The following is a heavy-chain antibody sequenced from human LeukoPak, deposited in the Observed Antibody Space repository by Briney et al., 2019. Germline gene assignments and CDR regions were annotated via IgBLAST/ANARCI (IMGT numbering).Heavy chain of an antibody. J-gene: IGHJ6*03. V-gene: IGHV1-46*01. CDR2: INPSGGST. D-gene: IGHD1-26*01. CDR3: ARCSGSSSDYYYYYMDV. CDR1: GYTFTSYY. Sequence: ASVKVSCKASGYTFTSYYMHWVRQAPGQGLEWMGIINPSGGSTSYAQKFQGRVTMTRDMSTSTVYMELSSLRSEDTAVYYCARCSGSSSDYYYYYMDVWGKGTTVTISS.